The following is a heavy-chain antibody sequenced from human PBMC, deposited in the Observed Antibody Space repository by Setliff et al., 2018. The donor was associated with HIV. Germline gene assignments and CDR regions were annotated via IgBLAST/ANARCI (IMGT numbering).Heavy chain of an antibody. Sequence: SETLSLTCAVYGGSVSGHYWGWFRQPPGKGLEWIGGIYYSGSTNYNPSLKSRVTLSLDTSKNQFSLKLTSVTAADTAVYYCAKEGGLYFGMLIHDAMDLWGQGTMVTVSS. CDR2: IYYSGST. J-gene: IGHJ3*01. CDR3: AKEGGLYFGMLIHDAMDL. D-gene: IGHD3-3*01. V-gene: IGHV4-59*02. CDR1: GGSVSGHY.